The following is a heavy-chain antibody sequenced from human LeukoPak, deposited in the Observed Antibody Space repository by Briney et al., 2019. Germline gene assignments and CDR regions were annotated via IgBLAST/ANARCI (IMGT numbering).Heavy chain of an antibody. D-gene: IGHD3-16*01. Sequence: SETLSLTCTVSGGSISSYYWSWIRQPAGKGLEWIGRIYTSGSTNYNPSLKSRVTMSVDMSKNHLSLKLTSVTAADAAVYYCARDLTARGSFDYWGQGILVSVSS. V-gene: IGHV4-4*07. CDR2: IYTSGST. CDR3: ARDLTARGSFDY. J-gene: IGHJ4*02. CDR1: GGSISSYY.